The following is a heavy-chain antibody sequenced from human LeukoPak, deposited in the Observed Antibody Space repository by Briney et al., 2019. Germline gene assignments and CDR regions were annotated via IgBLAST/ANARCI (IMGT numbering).Heavy chain of an antibody. CDR2: IYYSGST. V-gene: IGHV4-59*01. D-gene: IGHD6-13*01. Sequence: SETLSLTCTVSGGSISSYYWGWIRQPPGNGLEWIGYIYYSGSTNYNPSLKSRVTISVDTSKNQFSLKLSSVTAADTAVYYCASTPGIAAAAVYNWFVPWGQCTLVTVSS. CDR1: GGSISSYY. J-gene: IGHJ5*02. CDR3: ASTPGIAAAAVYNWFVP.